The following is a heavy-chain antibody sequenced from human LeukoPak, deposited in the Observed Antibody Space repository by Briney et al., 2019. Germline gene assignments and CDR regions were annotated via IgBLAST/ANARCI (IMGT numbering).Heavy chain of an antibody. CDR3: ARGQMAGY. CDR2: IKPGGSEK. Sequence: GGSLRLSCAASGFPFSSYWMSWVRQAPGKGLEWVANIKPGGSEKSYVDSVKGRFTISRDNAKNSLYLQMNSLRAEDTAVYYCARGQMAGYWGQGTLVTISS. V-gene: IGHV3-7*05. J-gene: IGHJ4*02. CDR1: GFPFSSYW. D-gene: IGHD5-24*01.